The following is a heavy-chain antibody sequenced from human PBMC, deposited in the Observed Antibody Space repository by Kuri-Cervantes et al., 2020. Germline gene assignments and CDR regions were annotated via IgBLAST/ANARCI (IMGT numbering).Heavy chain of an antibody. CDR2: IYYSGST. D-gene: IGHD3-10*01. J-gene: IGHJ4*02. Sequence: SETLSLTRTVSGGSISSSSYYWGWIRQPPGKGLEWIGSIYYSGSTYYNPSLKSRVTISVDTSKNQFSLKLSSVTAADTAVYYCARGAGSFDYWGQGTLVTVSS. V-gene: IGHV4-39*01. CDR3: ARGAGSFDY. CDR1: GGSISSSSYY.